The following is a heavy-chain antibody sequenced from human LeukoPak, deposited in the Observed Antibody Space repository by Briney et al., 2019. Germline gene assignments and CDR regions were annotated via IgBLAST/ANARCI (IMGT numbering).Heavy chain of an antibody. J-gene: IGHJ4*02. V-gene: IGHV4-59*08. D-gene: IGHD6-13*01. Sequence: PSETLSLTCTVSGGSLGSYYWNWIRQPPGKGLEWIGYIYYSGSTNYNPSLKSRVTISVDTSKNQFSLKLSSVTAADTAVYYCARAPIAAVKFFDYWGQGTLVTVSS. CDR3: ARAPIAAVKFFDY. CDR1: GGSLGSYY. CDR2: IYYSGST.